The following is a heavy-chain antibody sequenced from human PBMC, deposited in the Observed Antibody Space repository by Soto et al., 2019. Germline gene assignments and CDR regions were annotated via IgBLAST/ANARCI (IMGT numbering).Heavy chain of an antibody. CDR1: HATFTGYT. CDR3: ARGTVTSGRWFGP. V-gene: IGHV1-18*04. Sequence: QVHLVQSETEVKEPGASVTVSCKTSHATFTGYTINWVRQAPGQGLELLGWISSLSGNTYYARDFQRRLTMTTNTSATTAYMELRSLSSDDAAVYFCARGTVTSGRWFGPWGQGTLVTVSS. J-gene: IGHJ5*02. D-gene: IGHD4-17*01. CDR2: ISSLSGNT.